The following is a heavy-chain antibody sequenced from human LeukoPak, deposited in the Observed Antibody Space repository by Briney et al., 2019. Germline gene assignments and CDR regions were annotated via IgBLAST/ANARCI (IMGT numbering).Heavy chain of an antibody. CDR2: ISGGSDYI. J-gene: IGHJ4*02. CDR1: GFMFNGYS. Sequence: GGSLRLSCAASGFMFNGYSMTWVRQAPGKGLEWVSYISGGSDYIYYTDSVRGRFTISRDNAKKSLYLQLNSLRVEDTAVYYCARWGLGPSFDSWGQGTLVTVSS. V-gene: IGHV3-21*01. CDR3: ARWGLGPSFDS. D-gene: IGHD1-26*01.